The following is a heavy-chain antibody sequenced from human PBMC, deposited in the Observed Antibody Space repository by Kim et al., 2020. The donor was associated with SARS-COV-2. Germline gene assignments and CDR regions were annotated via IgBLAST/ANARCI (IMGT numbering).Heavy chain of an antibody. V-gene: IGHV3-48*02. CDR2: ISSHTFTI. Sequence: GGSLRLSCAASGFTFSDYSMNWVRLTPGKGLEWVSYISSHTFTIYYADSVKGRFTISRDNAKDSLYLHMDSLREEDTGVYYCARDQGDLFTDDYMALFDYWGQGTPVTVSS. CDR1: GFTFSDYS. CDR3: ARDQGDLFTDDYMALFDY. J-gene: IGHJ4*02. D-gene: IGHD3-16*01.